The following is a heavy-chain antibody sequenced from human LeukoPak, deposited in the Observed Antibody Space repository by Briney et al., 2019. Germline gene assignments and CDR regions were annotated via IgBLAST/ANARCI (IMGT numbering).Heavy chain of an antibody. J-gene: IGHJ6*04. V-gene: IGHV4-34*01. Sequence: PSETLSLTCAVYGGSYSQYYRKWLRRPPGKGVEGLREINHCETTNYTPSLKSRVTISVDTSKNQFSLRLSSVTAADTAVYYCARGLRLPSRSTPAVPHVWGKGTTVTVSA. CDR3: ARGLRLPSRSTPAVPHV. CDR1: GGSYSQYY. D-gene: IGHD2/OR15-2a*01. CDR2: INHCETT.